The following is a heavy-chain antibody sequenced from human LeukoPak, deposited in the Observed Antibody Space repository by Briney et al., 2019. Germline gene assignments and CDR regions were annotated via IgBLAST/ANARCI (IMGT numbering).Heavy chain of an antibody. Sequence: GGSLRLSCAASGFTFSSYWMSWVRQAPGKGLEWVANIRQDGSDKYYVDSVKGRFTISRGNAQNSVYLQMASLRAEDTAVYYCARMGGSNWNREVNWFDPWGQGALVTVSS. V-gene: IGHV3-7*01. CDR3: ARMGGSNWNREVNWFDP. D-gene: IGHD1-1*01. CDR1: GFTFSSYW. CDR2: IRQDGSDK. J-gene: IGHJ5*02.